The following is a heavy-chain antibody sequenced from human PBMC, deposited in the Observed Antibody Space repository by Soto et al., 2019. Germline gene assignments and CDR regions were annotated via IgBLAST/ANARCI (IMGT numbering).Heavy chain of an antibody. D-gene: IGHD3-22*01. J-gene: IGHJ5*02. V-gene: IGHV1-69*13. CDR1: GGSLSNYG. Sequence: GASVKVSCKASGGSLSNYGISWVRQAPGQGLEWMGGIIPVFGTANYAQKFQGRVTITADESTNIVYMDVTSLRSEDTAVYYCARVRYFDSSGYYQFDPWGQGTLVTGSS. CDR3: ARVRYFDSSGYYQFDP. CDR2: IIPVFGTA.